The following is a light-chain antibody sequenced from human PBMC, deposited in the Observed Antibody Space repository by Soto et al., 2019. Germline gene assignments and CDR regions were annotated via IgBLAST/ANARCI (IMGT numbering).Light chain of an antibody. CDR3: QHYNNWPPLT. CDR1: QSISSN. V-gene: IGKV3-15*01. Sequence: EIVMTQSPATLSLSPGERATLSCGASQSISSNLAWYQQKPGQAPRLLIYGASTRAPDIPARFSGSGSGTEFTLTISSLQSADFAVYYCQHYNNWPPLTFGGGTKVDIK. J-gene: IGKJ4*01. CDR2: GAS.